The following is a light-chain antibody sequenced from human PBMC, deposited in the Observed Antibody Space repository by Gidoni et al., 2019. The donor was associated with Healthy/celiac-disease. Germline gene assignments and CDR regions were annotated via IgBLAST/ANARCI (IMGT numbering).Light chain of an antibody. CDR3: QQRSNWPPLT. V-gene: IGKV3-11*01. CDR2: DAS. Sequence: EIVLTQSPATLSLSPGARATISCRARQSVSSYLAWYQQKPGQAPRLLIYDASTRATGIPARFSGSGSGTDFTLTISSLEPEDFAVYYCQQRSNWPPLTFGGGTKVEIK. J-gene: IGKJ4*01. CDR1: QSVSSY.